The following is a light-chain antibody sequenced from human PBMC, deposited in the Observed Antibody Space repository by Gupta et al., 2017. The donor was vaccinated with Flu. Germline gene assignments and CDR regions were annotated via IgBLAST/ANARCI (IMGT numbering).Light chain of an antibody. V-gene: IGKV1-39*01. CDR3: QHSYSARS. Sequence: DIQMTQSPSSLSASVGDRVNITCRAGRSVSSYLNWYQQKPGKGPELLIYAATTLQSGVPSRFSGSGSGTDFTLTSNGRQPEDSANYYVQHSYSARSFGQGTKVEI. J-gene: IGKJ1*01. CDR1: RSVSSY. CDR2: AAT.